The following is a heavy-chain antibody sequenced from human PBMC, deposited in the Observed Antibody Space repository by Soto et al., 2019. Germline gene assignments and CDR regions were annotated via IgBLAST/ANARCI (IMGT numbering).Heavy chain of an antibody. CDR3: ARAGAIAAADY. CDR2: IYYSGST. V-gene: IGHV4-59*01. J-gene: IGHJ4*02. D-gene: IGHD6-13*01. Sequence: SETLSLTCTVSGGSISSYYWSWIRQPPGKGLEWIGYIYYSGSTNYNPTLKSRVTISVDTSKNQFSLKLSSVTAADTAVYYCARAGAIAAADYWGQGTLVTVSS. CDR1: GGSISSYY.